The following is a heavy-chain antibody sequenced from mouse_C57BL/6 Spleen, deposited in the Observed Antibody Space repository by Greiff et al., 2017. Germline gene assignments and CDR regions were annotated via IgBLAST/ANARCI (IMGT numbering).Heavy chain of an antibody. CDR2: IDPSDSET. J-gene: IGHJ4*01. Sequence: QVQLKQPGAELVRPGSSVKLSCKASGYTFTSYWMHWVKQRPIQGLEWIGNIDPSDSETHYNQKFKDKATLTVDKSSSTAYMQLSSLTSEDSAVYYCARRGYGSSRGAMDYWGQGTSVTVSS. D-gene: IGHD1-1*01. CDR1: GYTFTSYW. CDR3: ARRGYGSSRGAMDY. V-gene: IGHV1-52*01.